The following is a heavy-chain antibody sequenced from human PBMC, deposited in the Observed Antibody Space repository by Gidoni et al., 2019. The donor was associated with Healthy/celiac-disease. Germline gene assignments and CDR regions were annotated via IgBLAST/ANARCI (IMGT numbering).Heavy chain of an antibody. J-gene: IGHJ4*02. D-gene: IGHD2-21*01. CDR2: ISYDGSNK. V-gene: IGHV3-30*18. Sequence: QVQLVESGGGVVQPGRSLRLSCAASGFTFSSYGMHWVRQAPGKGLEWVAVISYDGSNKYYADSVKGRFTISRDNSKNTLYLQMNSLRAEDTAVYYCAKDHSMTPADYWGQGTLVTVSS. CDR3: AKDHSMTPADY. CDR1: GFTFSSYG.